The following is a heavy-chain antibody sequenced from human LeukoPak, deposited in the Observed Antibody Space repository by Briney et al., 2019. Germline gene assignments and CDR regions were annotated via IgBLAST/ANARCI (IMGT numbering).Heavy chain of an antibody. CDR1: GFSFSDYD. Sequence: PGGSLRLSCSASGFSFSDYDMNWVGQGPGKGVEWVSVISGRSSHLYYGESVKGRFTISRDNAKNSLYLQLDSLGVEDTAVYYCGRAFPPLRTSSAGDLWGQGTLVTVSS. J-gene: IGHJ1*01. D-gene: IGHD3-16*01. V-gene: IGHV3-21*01. CDR3: GRAFPPLRTSSAGDL. CDR2: ISGRSSHL.